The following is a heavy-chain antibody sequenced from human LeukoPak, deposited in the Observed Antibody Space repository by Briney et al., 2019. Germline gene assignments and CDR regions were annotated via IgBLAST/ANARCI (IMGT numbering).Heavy chain of an antibody. D-gene: IGHD1-26*01. V-gene: IGHV3-21*01. CDR1: GFIFSSYT. CDR3: ARDLSGSYHTPFGY. J-gene: IGHJ4*02. CDR2: FSSSGNYI. Sequence: GGSLRLSCAASGFIFSSYTMNWVRQAPGKGLEWVSSFSSSGNYIYYTDSVKGRFTISRDNAKNSLYLQVNSLRAEDTAVYYCARDLSGSYHTPFGYWGQGTLVTVSS.